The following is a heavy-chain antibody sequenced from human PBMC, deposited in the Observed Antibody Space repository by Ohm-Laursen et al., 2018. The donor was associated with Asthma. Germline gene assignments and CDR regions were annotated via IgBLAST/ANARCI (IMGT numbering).Heavy chain of an antibody. D-gene: IGHD4-17*01. CDR3: VRGLTVTYAFDH. CDR1: GVAFTDSW. CDR2: INPLGYEK. J-gene: IGHJ4*02. Sequence: GSLRLSCAASGVAFTDSWMSWVRQLPGGSLEWVAKINPLGYEKYYMDSVRSRFTISRDNAENSVFLQMNSLRAEDTAVYYCVRGLTVTYAFDHWGQGTLLTVSS. V-gene: IGHV3-7*01.